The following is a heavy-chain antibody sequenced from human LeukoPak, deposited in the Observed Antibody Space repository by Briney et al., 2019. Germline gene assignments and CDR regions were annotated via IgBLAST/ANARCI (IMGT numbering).Heavy chain of an antibody. CDR2: IFYSGST. J-gene: IGHJ4*02. CDR1: GATTSSSTYY. Sequence: SMSPTSTFSGATTSSSTYYWGGPRQPPRKGLDWTGSIFYSGSTYYNPSLKGRITISVDTSKNQFSLTLSSVTTADTAVYYCASMTITLNYFDYWGQGTLVTVSS. V-gene: IGHV4-39*01. CDR3: ASMTITLNYFDY. D-gene: IGHD4/OR15-4a*01.